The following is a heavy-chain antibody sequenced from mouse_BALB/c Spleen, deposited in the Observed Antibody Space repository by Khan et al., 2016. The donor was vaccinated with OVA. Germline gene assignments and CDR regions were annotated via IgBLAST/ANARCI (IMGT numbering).Heavy chain of an antibody. D-gene: IGHD2-1*01. CDR3: TRSGYGTFAY. Sequence: VQLQQSGAELVKPGASVRLSCKASGYTFTSYYLYWVKQRPGQGLEWIGDINPSNGGTNFNEKFKSKATLTVDKSSSTAYMQLSGLTSEDSAVYYCTRSGYGTFAYWGQGTLVTVSA. CDR1: GYTFTSYY. V-gene: IGHV1S81*02. CDR2: INPSNGGT. J-gene: IGHJ3*01.